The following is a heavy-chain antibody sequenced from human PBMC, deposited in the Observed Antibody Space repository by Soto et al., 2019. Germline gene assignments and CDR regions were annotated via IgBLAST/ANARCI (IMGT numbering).Heavy chain of an antibody. V-gene: IGHV3-21*01. J-gene: IGHJ4*02. D-gene: IGHD4-17*01. Sequence: GESLKISCAASGFRLNNYIMNWVRQAPGKGLEWVSSITSSSTYIYYADSVRGRFTISRDDAKNSLYLQMNGLRAEDTAVYYCARDGIDYGDYFFDYWGQGTLVTVSS. CDR1: GFRLNNYI. CDR2: ITSSSTYI. CDR3: ARDGIDYGDYFFDY.